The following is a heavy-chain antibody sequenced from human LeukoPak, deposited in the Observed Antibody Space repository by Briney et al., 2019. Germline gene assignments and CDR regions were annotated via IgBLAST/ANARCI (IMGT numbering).Heavy chain of an antibody. V-gene: IGHV3-23*01. Sequence: GGSLRLSCAASKFTFSSYAMSWVRQTPGKGLECVSVVTCSGGDTYYTGSVNGRFTISRDNSKNTLYLQMNSLRAEDTAVYYCARGTLEHCSGASCYPLDSWGQGTLVTVSS. D-gene: IGHD2-15*01. J-gene: IGHJ5*01. CDR2: VTCSGGDT. CDR3: ARGTLEHCSGASCYPLDS. CDR1: KFTFSSYA.